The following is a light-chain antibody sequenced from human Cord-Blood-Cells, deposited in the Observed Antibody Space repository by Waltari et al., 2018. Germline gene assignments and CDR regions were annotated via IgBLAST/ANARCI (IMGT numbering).Light chain of an antibody. CDR3: CSYAGIDILV. Sequence: QSALTQPRSVSGSPGQSVTISCTGTSSDVGGYNYVSWYQQHPGKAPKLMIYDVSKRPSAVPDRFAGSKTGNTASLTISGLQAEDESDYYCCSYAGIDILVFGGGTNLNVL. CDR1: SSDVGGYNY. V-gene: IGLV2-11*01. CDR2: DVS. J-gene: IGLJ2*01.